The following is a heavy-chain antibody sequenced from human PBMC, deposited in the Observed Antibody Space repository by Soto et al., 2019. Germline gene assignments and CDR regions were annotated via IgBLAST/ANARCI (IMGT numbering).Heavy chain of an antibody. CDR3: ARDLGPHSSGGVAWDY. J-gene: IGHJ4*02. D-gene: IGHD6-19*01. CDR1: GFTFSSYI. V-gene: IGHV3-21*01. CDR2: ISSSSSCI. Sequence: GGSLRLSCAASGFTFSSYIMNWVRQSPGKGLEWVSSISSSSSCIYYADSVKGRFTISRDNAKNSLYLQMNSLRAEDTAVYYCARDLGPHSSGGVAWDYWGQGTLVTVSS.